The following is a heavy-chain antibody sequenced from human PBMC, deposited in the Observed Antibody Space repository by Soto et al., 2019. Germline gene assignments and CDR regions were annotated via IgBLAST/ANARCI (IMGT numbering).Heavy chain of an antibody. J-gene: IGHJ6*02. CDR3: ARDGLRGSGWRPGTYYYYGMDV. CDR1: GGSISSDGHY. D-gene: IGHD6-19*01. Sequence: PSETLSLTCTVSGGSISSDGHYWIWIRQPPGKGLEWVGYIHYSGSTNYNPSLKSRVTISVDKSKNQFSLKLSSVTAADTAVYYCARDGLRGSGWRPGTYYYYGMDVWGQGTTVTVSS. CDR2: IHYSGST. V-gene: IGHV4-61*08.